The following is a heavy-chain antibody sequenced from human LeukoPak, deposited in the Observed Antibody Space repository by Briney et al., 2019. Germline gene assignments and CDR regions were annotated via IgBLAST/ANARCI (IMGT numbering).Heavy chain of an antibody. D-gene: IGHD3-10*01. J-gene: IGHJ4*02. CDR2: MNPNNGNT. CDR1: GYTFTSYD. Sequence: ASVKVPCKASGYTFTSYDINWVRQATGQGLEWMGWMNPNNGNTGYAQKFQGRVTMTRDSSISTAYMELSSLRSEDTAVYYCARSMIRGVNVIGYWGQGTLVTVSS. V-gene: IGHV1-8*01. CDR3: ARSMIRGVNVIGY.